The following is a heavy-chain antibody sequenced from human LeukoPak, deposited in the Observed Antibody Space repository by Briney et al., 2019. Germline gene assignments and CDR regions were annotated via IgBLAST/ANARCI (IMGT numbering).Heavy chain of an antibody. J-gene: IGHJ4*02. CDR2: INPKNGGT. CDR1: GYNFAHN. D-gene: IGHD6-25*01. V-gene: IGHV1-2*02. CDR3: VVSIQAAAIPAFDS. Sequence: ASVKVSCKASGYNFAHNIHWVRQAPGQGHEFMGWINPKNGGTKYAQNFQGRVTMTRDTSISTVYMELSSLGSDDTAVNYCVVSIQAAAIPAFDSWGQGTLVTVSS.